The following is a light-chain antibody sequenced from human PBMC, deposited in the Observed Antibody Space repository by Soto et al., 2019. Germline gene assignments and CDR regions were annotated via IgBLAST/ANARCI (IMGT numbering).Light chain of an antibody. CDR3: SSYTSTEIGV. Sequence: QSALTQPASVSASPGQSITISCTGTSSDVGGYDYVSWYQQHPGKAPKLIIYQVTNRPSGVSNRFSGSKSGNTASLTISGLQPEDEAPYYCSSYTSTEIGVFGGGTKLTVL. CDR1: SSDVGGYDY. J-gene: IGLJ3*02. CDR2: QVT. V-gene: IGLV2-14*01.